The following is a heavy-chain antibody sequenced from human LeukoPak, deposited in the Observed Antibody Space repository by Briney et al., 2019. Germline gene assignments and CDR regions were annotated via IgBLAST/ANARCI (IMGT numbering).Heavy chain of an antibody. CDR1: GGTFSSYA. D-gene: IGHD5-12*01. CDR2: IIPILGIA. Sequence: GSSVKVSCKASGGTFSSYAISWVRQAPGQGLEWMGRIIPILGIANYAQKFQGRVTITADKSTSTAYMELSSLRSEDTAVYYCARDRYSGYDLDYWGQGTLVTVSS. V-gene: IGHV1-69*04. CDR3: ARDRYSGYDLDY. J-gene: IGHJ4*02.